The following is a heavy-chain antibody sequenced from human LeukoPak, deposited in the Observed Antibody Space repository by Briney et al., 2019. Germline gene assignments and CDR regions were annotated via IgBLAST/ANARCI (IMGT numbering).Heavy chain of an antibody. CDR3: AKSRDRYIVVVPAAPLDY. CDR2: ISVSGGNT. V-gene: IGHV3-23*01. J-gene: IGHJ4*02. CDR1: GFTFSSYA. D-gene: IGHD2-2*01. Sequence: TGGSLRLSCAASGFTFSSYAMTWVRQAPGKGLEWVSDISVSGGNTYYADSVQGRFTISRDNSKNTLYLQMNSLRAEDTAVYYCAKSRDRYIVVVPAAPLDYWGQGTLVTVSS.